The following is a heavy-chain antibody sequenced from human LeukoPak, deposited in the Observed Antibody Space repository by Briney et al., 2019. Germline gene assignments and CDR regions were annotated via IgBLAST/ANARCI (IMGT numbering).Heavy chain of an antibody. D-gene: IGHD2-15*01. CDR2: IYYSGST. Sequence: SETLSLTCTVSGDSISSGGYSWSWIRQPPGKGLEWIGYIYYSGSTNYNPSLKSRVTISVDTSKNQFSLKLSSVTAADTAVYYCARLIGYLGYCSGGSCYPGYAFDIWGQGTMVTVSS. CDR1: GDSISSGGYS. CDR3: ARLIGYLGYCSGGSCYPGYAFDI. J-gene: IGHJ3*02. V-gene: IGHV4-61*08.